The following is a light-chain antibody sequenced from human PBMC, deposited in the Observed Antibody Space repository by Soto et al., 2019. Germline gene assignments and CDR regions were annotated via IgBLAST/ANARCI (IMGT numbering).Light chain of an antibody. Sequence: PGESATLSCRASQTVSITYLTWYQQKPGQAPRLLIFGASKRATGIPDSFSGSGSARDFTLTISGLETEDFAVYYCQQYGSSPLISFGQGTRLEIK. J-gene: IGKJ5*01. CDR2: GAS. V-gene: IGKV3-20*01. CDR1: QTVSITY. CDR3: QQYGSSPLIS.